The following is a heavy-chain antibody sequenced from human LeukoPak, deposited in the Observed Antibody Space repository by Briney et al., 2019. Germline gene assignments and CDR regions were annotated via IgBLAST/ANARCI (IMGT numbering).Heavy chain of an antibody. CDR2: INAGNGNT. V-gene: IGHV1-3*01. CDR3: AAGNGIVGATELRY. J-gene: IGHJ4*02. D-gene: IGHD1-26*01. CDR1: GYTFTSYA. Sequence: ASVKVSCKASGYTFTSYAMHWVRQAPGQRLEWMGWINAGNGNTKYSQKFQGRVTMTEDTSTDTAYMELSSLRSEDTAVYYCAAGNGIVGATELRYWGQGTLVTVSS.